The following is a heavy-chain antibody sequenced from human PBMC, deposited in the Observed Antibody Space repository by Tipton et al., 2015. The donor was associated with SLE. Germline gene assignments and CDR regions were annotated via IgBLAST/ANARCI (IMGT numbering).Heavy chain of an antibody. V-gene: IGHV3-33*01. Sequence: SLRLSCAASGFTFSTSAMHWVRQAPGKGLEWAAVIWYDGSNKFYADSVKGRFTISRDNSKNTVSLQMNSLRVVDTAVYFCARGRGGEFLDYWGQGTLVTVSS. CDR2: IWYDGSNK. CDR3: ARGRGGEFLDY. D-gene: IGHD3-16*01. J-gene: IGHJ4*02. CDR1: GFTFSTSA.